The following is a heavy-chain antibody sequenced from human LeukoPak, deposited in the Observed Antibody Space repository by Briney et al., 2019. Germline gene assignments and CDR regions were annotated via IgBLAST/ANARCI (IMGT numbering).Heavy chain of an antibody. CDR1: GDSISGYY. CDR3: ARAQYYYDRLDF. J-gene: IGHJ4*02. CDR2: IYTSGST. V-gene: IGHV4-4*07. Sequence: SGTLSLTCTVSGDSISGYYCNWIRQTAGKGLEWIGRIYTSGSTNYNPSLKSRVTMSVDTSKNQFSLRLSSVTAADTAVYYCARAQYYYDRLDFWGQGTLVTVSS. D-gene: IGHD3-22*01.